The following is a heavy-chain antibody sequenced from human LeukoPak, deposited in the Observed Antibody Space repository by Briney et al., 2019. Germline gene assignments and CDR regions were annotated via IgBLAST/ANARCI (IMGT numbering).Heavy chain of an antibody. CDR3: ARDIAAPFDY. D-gene: IGHD6-13*01. J-gene: IGHJ4*02. Sequence: ASVKVSCKASGGTFSSYAISWVRQAPAQGLEWMGRIIPIFGTANYAQKFQGRVTITTDESTSKAYMELSSLRSENTAVYYCARDIAAPFDYWGQGTLVTVSS. V-gene: IGHV1-69*05. CDR2: IIPIFGTA. CDR1: GGTFSSYA.